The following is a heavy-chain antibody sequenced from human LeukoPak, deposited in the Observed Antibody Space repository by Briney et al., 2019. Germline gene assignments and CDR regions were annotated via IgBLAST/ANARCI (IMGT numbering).Heavy chain of an antibody. D-gene: IGHD3-16*02. CDR1: GGSISSSSYY. CDR2: INHSGST. CDR3: ARGRGDYVWGSYRYFDY. Sequence: SETLSLTCTVSGGSISSSSYYWGWIRQPPGKGLEWIGEINHSGSTNYNPSLKSRVTISVDTSKNQFSLKLSSVTAADTAVYYCARGRGDYVWGSYRYFDYWGRGTLVTVSS. J-gene: IGHJ4*02. V-gene: IGHV4-39*07.